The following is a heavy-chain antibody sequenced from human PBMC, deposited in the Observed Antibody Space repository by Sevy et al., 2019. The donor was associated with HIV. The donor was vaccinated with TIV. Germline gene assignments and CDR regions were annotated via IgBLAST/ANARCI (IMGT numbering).Heavy chain of an antibody. V-gene: IGHV3-21*01. Sequence: GGSLRLSCAASGFTFSSYGLSSYSMNWVRQAPGKGLEWVSSISSSSSYIFYADSVKARFTISRNNAKNSVYLQMNSLRAEDTAVYYCARDRGVGTSSYGMDVWGQGTTVTVSS. D-gene: IGHD1-26*01. CDR1: GFTFSSYGLSSYS. J-gene: IGHJ6*02. CDR3: ARDRGVGTSSYGMDV. CDR2: ISSSSSYI.